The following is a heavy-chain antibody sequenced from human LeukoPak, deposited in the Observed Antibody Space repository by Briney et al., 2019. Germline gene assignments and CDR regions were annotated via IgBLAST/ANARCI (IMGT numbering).Heavy chain of an antibody. Sequence: GGSLRLSCAASGFTFSNAWMSWVRQAPGKGLEWVGRIKSKTDGGTTDYAAPVKGRFTISRDDSKNTLYLQMNSLKTEDTAVYYCTTASRITIFGVVSPVWGKGTTVTVSS. D-gene: IGHD3-3*01. V-gene: IGHV3-15*01. CDR3: TTASRITIFGVVSPV. CDR1: GFTFSNAW. J-gene: IGHJ6*04. CDR2: IKSKTDGGTT.